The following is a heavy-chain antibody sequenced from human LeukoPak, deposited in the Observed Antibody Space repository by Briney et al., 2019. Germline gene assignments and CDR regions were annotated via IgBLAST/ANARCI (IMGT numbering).Heavy chain of an antibody. CDR1: GYTFTSYD. D-gene: IGHD3-10*01. J-gene: IGHJ4*02. CDR3: ARADGSGSYSLPYYFDY. V-gene: IGHV1-8*01. Sequence: GASEKVSCKASGYTFTSYDINWVRQATGQGLEWMGWMNPNSGNTGYAQKFQGRVTMTRNTSISTAYMELSSLRSEDTAVYYCARADGSGSYSLPYYFDYWGQGTLVTVSS. CDR2: MNPNSGNT.